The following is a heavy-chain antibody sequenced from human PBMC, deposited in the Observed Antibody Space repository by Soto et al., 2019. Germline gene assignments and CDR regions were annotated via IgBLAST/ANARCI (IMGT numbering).Heavy chain of an antibody. D-gene: IGHD6-19*01. Sequence: GGSLRLSCAASGFTFSTYAMSWVRQAPGKGLEWVVGISASGDNSYYADSVKGRFTISRDNAKNSLYLQMNSLRAEDTAVYYCARGGKQWLGSTGHFDYWGQGTLVTVSS. CDR2: ISASGDNS. CDR3: ARGGKQWLGSTGHFDY. CDR1: GFTFSTYA. J-gene: IGHJ4*02. V-gene: IGHV3-23*01.